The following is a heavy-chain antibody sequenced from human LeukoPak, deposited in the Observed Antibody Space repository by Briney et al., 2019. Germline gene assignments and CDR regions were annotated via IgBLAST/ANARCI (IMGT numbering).Heavy chain of an antibody. V-gene: IGHV4-39*01. CDR2: IYYSGST. J-gene: IGHJ4*02. Sequence: SETLSLTCTVSGGSFSSSSYYWGWIRQPPGKGLEWIGSIYYSGSTYYNPSLKSRVTISAETSKHQFSLKLSSVPAADTAVYYCAKIVKDYFDYWGQGTLVTVSS. CDR3: AKIVKDYFDY. D-gene: IGHD2-21*01. CDR1: GGSFSSSSYY.